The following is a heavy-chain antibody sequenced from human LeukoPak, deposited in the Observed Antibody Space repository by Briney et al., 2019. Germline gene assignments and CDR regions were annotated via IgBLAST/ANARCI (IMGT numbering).Heavy chain of an antibody. CDR2: IYTSGST. CDR3: AGSSARNLPDY. D-gene: IGHD6-6*01. Sequence: SQTLSLTCTVSGASISSGNHYWSWIRQPAGKGLEWIGRIYTSGSTNYNPSLKSRVTISVDTSKNQFSLKLSSVTAADTAVYYCAGSSARNLPDYWGQGTLVTVSS. V-gene: IGHV4-61*02. CDR1: GASISSGNHY. J-gene: IGHJ4*02.